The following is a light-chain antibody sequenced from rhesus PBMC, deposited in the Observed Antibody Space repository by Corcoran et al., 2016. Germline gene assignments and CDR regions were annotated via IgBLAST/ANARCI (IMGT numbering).Light chain of an antibody. CDR2: YAS. J-gene: IGKJ1*01. Sequence: DIQMTQSPSSLSASVGDKVTITCHASQGIRSWLAWYQQKPGKAPTPLIYYASSLHSGVPSRFSGSGSGTDYTLTLSSLQPEDFATYYCQQYDDRPRTFGQGTKVEIK. V-gene: IGKV1-19*01. CDR3: QQYDDRPRT. CDR1: QGIRSW.